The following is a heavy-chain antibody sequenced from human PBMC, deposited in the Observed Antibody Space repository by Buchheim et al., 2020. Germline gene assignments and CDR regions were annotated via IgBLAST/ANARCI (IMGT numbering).Heavy chain of an antibody. CDR1: GFTFSSSW. Sequence: DVQLVESGGGLVQPGGSLRLSCAASGFTFSSSWMSWVRQAPGRGLEWVANIKHDGSEKYYVDSVKGRFTISRDNAKNSVYLQMNSLRAEDTAVYYCARDNYYRLDVWGQGTT. V-gene: IGHV3-7*01. J-gene: IGHJ6*02. CDR3: ARDNYYRLDV. CDR2: IKHDGSEK.